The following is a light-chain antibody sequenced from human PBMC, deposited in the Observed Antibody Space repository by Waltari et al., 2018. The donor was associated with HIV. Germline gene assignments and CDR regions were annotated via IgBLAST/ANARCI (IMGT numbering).Light chain of an antibody. V-gene: IGKV1-5*03. CDR3: HQYASFSGT. Sequence: DIRLSQSPSTLSASAGDRVAITCRAGQNVGAFLAWYQQKPGKPPKLLIFQASTLEGGVPSRFSGSVSGSDFTLTSNGLQSDDVATYYCHQYASFSGTFGQGTKVEL. CDR1: QNVGAF. J-gene: IGKJ1*01. CDR2: QAS.